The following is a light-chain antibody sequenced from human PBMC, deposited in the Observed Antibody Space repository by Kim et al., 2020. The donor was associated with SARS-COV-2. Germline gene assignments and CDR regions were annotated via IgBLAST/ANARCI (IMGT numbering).Light chain of an antibody. V-gene: IGKV1-39*01. CDR2: AAS. Sequence: DIQMTQSPSSLSASVGDRVNITCRASQSTSSYLNWYQQKPGKAPNLLIYAASSLQSGVPSRFSGSGSGTDFTLTISNLQPEDFATYYCQQSYSTPYTFGQGTKLEI. CDR1: QSTSSY. J-gene: IGKJ2*01. CDR3: QQSYSTPYT.